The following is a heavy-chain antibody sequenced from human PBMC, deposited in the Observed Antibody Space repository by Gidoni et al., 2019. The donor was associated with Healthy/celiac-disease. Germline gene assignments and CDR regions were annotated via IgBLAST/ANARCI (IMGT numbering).Heavy chain of an antibody. CDR1: GGSNSSYY. J-gene: IGHJ4*02. CDR3: ARRKVYYDSSGFDY. V-gene: IGHV4-59*01. D-gene: IGHD3-22*01. CDR2: IYYSGST. Sequence: QVQLQESGPGLVKPSETLSLTCTVSGGSNSSYYWSWIRQPPGKGLEWIGYIYYSGSTNYNPSLKSRVTISVDTSKNQFSLKLSSVTAADTAVYYCARRKVYYDSSGFDYWGQGTLVTVSS.